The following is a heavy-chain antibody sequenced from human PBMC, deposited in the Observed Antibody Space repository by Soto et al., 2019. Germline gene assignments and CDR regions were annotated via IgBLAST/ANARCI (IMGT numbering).Heavy chain of an antibody. CDR3: AHEGGRGTPDPDIAAAGFDY. V-gene: IGHV2-5*02. D-gene: IGHD6-13*01. CDR1: GFSLSTSGVG. J-gene: IGHJ4*02. CDR2: IYWDDDK. Sequence: SGPTLVNPTQTLTLTCTFSGFSLSTSGVGVGWIRQPPGKALEWLALIYWDDDKRYSPSLKSRLTITKDTSKNQVVLTMTNMDPVDTATYYCAHEGGRGTPDPDIAAAGFDYWGQGTLVTVSS.